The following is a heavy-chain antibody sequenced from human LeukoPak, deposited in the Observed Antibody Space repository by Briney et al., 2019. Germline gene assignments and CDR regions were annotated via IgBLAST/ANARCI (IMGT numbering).Heavy chain of an antibody. D-gene: IGHD4-17*01. CDR1: GFTFSSYA. CDR3: AKDRGDYVEYFQH. J-gene: IGHJ1*01. CDR2: ISGSGGST. V-gene: IGHV3-23*01. Sequence: GGSLRLSCAASGFTFSSYAMSWVRQAPGKGLEWVSAISGSGGSTYYADSVKGRFTISRDNSKNTLYLQMNSLRAEGTAVYYCAKDRGDYVEYFQHWGQGTLVTVSS.